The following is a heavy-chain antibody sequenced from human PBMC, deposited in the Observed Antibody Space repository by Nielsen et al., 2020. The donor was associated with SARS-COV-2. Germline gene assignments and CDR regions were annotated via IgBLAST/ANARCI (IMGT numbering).Heavy chain of an antibody. CDR2: ISGSGGST. V-gene: IGHV3-23*01. Sequence: GESLKISCAAAGFTFNIYGMSWVRQAPGKGLEWVSAISGSGGSTYYADSVKGRFTISRDNAINTLYLQMNSLRAEDTAVYYCAKGDGDSWSPFLYLDNWGQGTLVTASS. J-gene: IGHJ4*02. CDR1: GFTFNIYG. D-gene: IGHD6-13*01. CDR3: AKGDGDSWSPFLYLDN.